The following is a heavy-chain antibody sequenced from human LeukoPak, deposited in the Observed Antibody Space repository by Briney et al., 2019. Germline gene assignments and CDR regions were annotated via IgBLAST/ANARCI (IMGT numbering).Heavy chain of an antibody. J-gene: IGHJ4*02. Sequence: SVKVPFKASGGSSNSYAISWVRQAPGQGLEWMGGIIPIFGTTNYAQKFQGRVTITTDESSSTVYMQLSSLRSEDTAVYYCAMDDSSGFSDIWGQGTLVTVSS. CDR2: IIPIFGTT. CDR1: GGSSNSYA. V-gene: IGHV1-69*05. CDR3: AMDDSSGFSDI. D-gene: IGHD3-22*01.